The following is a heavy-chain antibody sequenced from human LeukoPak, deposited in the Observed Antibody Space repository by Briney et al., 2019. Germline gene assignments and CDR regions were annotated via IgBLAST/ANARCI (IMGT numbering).Heavy chain of an antibody. CDR2: IYYSGST. CDR1: GGSISSSSYY. J-gene: IGHJ4*02. CDR3: ARSGQLRYFDWHYFDY. Sequence: PSETLSLTCTVSGGSISSSSYYWGWIRQPPGKGLEWIGSIYYSGSTYYNPSLKSRVTISVDTSKNQFSLKLSSVTAADTAVYYCARSGQLRYFDWHYFDYWGQGTLVTVSS. D-gene: IGHD3-9*01. V-gene: IGHV4-39*01.